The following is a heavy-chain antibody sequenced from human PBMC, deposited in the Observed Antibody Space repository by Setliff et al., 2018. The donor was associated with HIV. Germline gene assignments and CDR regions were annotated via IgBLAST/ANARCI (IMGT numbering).Heavy chain of an antibody. D-gene: IGHD3-16*01. V-gene: IGHV2-5*02. CDR1: GFSLTASGVG. CDR2: IYWDDNK. Sequence: SGPTLVNPTQTLTLTCTFSGFSLTASGVGVGWVRQPPGKALEWLGIIYWDDNKRYTPSLQDRLTITKDTFRHQVVLTMTNMAPVDTGTYYCAHSRMGVSGWPVFDSWGQGTLVTVSS. CDR3: AHSRMGVSGWPVFDS. J-gene: IGHJ4*02.